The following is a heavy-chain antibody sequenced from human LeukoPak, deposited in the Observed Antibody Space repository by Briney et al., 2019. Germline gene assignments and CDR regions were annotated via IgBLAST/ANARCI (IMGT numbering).Heavy chain of an antibody. CDR2: ISSSGSTI. D-gene: IGHD4-17*01. V-gene: IGHV3-48*03. CDR3: AREMGYDYGDSKNDAFDI. CDR1: GFTFSSYE. Sequence: QPGGSLRLSCAASGFTFSSYEMNWVRQAPGKGLEWVSYISSSGSTIYYADSVKGRFTISRNNAKNSLYLQMNSLRAEDTAVYYCAREMGYDYGDSKNDAFDIWGQGTMVTVSS. J-gene: IGHJ3*02.